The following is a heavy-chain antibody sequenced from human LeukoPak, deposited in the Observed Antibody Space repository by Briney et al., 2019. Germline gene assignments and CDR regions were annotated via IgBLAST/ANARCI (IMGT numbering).Heavy chain of an antibody. CDR3: VRLASSGWSHCDY. V-gene: IGHV4-59*08. CDR1: GGSTSGYY. Sequence: PSETLSLTCTVSGGSTSGYYWSWIRQPPGKGPEWIGYIYYSGSTNYNPSLKSRVTISVDTSKNQFSLKMNSVTAADTAVYYCVRLASSGWSHCDYWGQGTLVTVSS. CDR2: IYYSGST. D-gene: IGHD6-19*01. J-gene: IGHJ4*02.